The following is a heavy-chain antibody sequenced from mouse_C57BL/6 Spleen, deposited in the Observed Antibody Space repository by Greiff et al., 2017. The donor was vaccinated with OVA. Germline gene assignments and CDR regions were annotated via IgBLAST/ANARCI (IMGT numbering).Heavy chain of an antibody. J-gene: IGHJ2*01. CDR1: GYTFTSYG. D-gene: IGHD2-3*01. Sequence: QVQLQQSGAELARPGASVKLSCKASGYTFTSYGISWVKQSTGQGLEWIGEIYPRSGNTYYNEKFKGKATLTADKSSSTAYMELRSLTSEDSAVYFCARKGDGYYVDYWGQGTTLTVSS. CDR3: ARKGDGYYVDY. CDR2: IYPRSGNT. V-gene: IGHV1-81*01.